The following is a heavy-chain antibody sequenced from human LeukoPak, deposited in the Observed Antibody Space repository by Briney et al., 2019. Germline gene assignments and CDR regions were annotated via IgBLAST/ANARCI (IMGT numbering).Heavy chain of an antibody. V-gene: IGHV3-7*01. CDR2: IKQDGSEK. CDR1: GFTFTSYW. CDR3: TREGITAAVDF. D-gene: IGHD6-13*01. J-gene: IGHJ4*02. Sequence: GGSLRLSCAASGFTFTSYWMSWVRQAPGKGLEWVANIKQDGSEKNYVDSVKGRFTISRDNAKKSLYLQMSSLRAEDTAVYYCTREGITAAVDFWGQGTLVTVSS.